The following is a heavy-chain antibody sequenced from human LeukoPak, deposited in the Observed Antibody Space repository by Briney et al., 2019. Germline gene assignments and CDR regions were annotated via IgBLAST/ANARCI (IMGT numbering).Heavy chain of an antibody. CDR2: ISSSSSTT. CDR3: ARERYTNMDV. D-gene: IGHD3-9*01. V-gene: IGHV3-48*01. J-gene: IGHJ6*03. Sequence: PGGSLRLSCAASGFTFSTYSMKWVRPAPGKGLEWVSYISSSSSTTYYADSVKGRLTISRHNAKNSLYLQMNSLRAEDTAVYYCARERYTNMDVWGKGTTVTVSS. CDR1: GFTFSTYS.